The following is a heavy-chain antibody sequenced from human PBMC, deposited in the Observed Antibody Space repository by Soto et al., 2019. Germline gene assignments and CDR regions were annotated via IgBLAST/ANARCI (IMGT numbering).Heavy chain of an antibody. CDR3: ARGVVGATTGYYYYGMDV. V-gene: IGHV1-69*01. CDR2: IIPIFGTA. Sequence: QVQLVQSGAEVKKPGSSVKVSCKASGGTFSSYAISWVRQAPGQGLEWMGGIIPIFGTANYAQKFQGRVTITVEESTSTAYMELSSLRSEDTAVYYCARGVVGATTGYYYYGMDVWGQGTTVTVSS. D-gene: IGHD1-26*01. J-gene: IGHJ6*02. CDR1: GGTFSSYA.